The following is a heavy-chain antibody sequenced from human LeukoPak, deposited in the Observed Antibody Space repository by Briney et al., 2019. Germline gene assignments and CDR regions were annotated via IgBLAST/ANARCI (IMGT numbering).Heavy chain of an antibody. CDR3: ARSPRFSIGATGTFDY. V-gene: IGHV3-74*01. Sequence: GGSLRLSCSAAGFTFSTHWMHWVRQAPGKGLALVSRINSDGSSTRYADSVKGRFTISRDNANNTLYLQMNSLRAEDTAVYYCARSPRFSIGATGTFDYWGQGALVTVSS. CDR1: GFTFSTHW. J-gene: IGHJ4*02. D-gene: IGHD6-13*01. CDR2: INSDGSST.